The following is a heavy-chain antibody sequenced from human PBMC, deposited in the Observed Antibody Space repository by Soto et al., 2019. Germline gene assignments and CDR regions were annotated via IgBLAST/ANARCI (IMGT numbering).Heavy chain of an antibody. CDR3: ARVSTRAYEQYYLDS. CDR2: VYHTGST. J-gene: IGHJ4*02. D-gene: IGHD3-3*01. Sequence: SETLSLTCSVSGGSISGYYWSWIRQPPGKGLEWIGYVYHTGSTKNNPSLKSRVTISVDTSKNQFSLKLSSVTAADTAVYYCARVSTRAYEQYYLDSWGQGILVTVSS. CDR1: GGSISGYY. V-gene: IGHV4-59*01.